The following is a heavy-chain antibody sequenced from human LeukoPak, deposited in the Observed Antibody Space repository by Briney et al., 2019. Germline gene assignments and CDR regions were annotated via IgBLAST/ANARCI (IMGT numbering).Heavy chain of an antibody. V-gene: IGHV3-13*01. CDR1: GFSFSSSD. CDR3: ARELADGDSIGWHLDL. Sequence: PGGSLRLSCAASGFSFSSSDMHWVRQVTGKSLEWVSAIGAGFDTYYPDSVKGRFTISRVNDKSSLYLQMNSLRAGDTAVYFCARELADGDSIGWHLDLWGRGTQVTVSS. D-gene: IGHD4-17*01. CDR2: IGAGFDT. J-gene: IGHJ2*01.